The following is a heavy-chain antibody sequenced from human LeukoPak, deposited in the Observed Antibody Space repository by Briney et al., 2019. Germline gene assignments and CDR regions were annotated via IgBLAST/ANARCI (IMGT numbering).Heavy chain of an antibody. V-gene: IGHV4-4*07. D-gene: IGHD4-23*01. CDR1: GGSISSYY. J-gene: IGHJ6*03. Sequence: SETLSLTCTVSGGSISSYYWSWMRQPAGKGLEWIGRIYTSGSTNYNPSLKSRVTMSVDTSKNQFSLKLSSVTAADTAVYYCATDGRWYRYYYYYYMDVWSKGTTVTVSS. CDR2: IYTSGST. CDR3: ATDGRWYRYYYYYYMDV.